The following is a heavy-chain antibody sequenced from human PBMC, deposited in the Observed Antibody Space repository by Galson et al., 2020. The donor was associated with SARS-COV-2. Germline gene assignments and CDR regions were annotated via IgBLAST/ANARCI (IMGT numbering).Heavy chain of an antibody. CDR3: TRGPLSDFFFYMDL. D-gene: IGHD3-3*01. J-gene: IGHJ6*03. CDR2: ISYDGGTK. Sequence: GGSLRLSCAASGITFGAYAMHWVRQAPGKGLEWVAHISYDGGTKYYADPVKGRFTISRDNSKNTLYLQMDSLRTEDTAVYYCTRGPLSDFFFYMDLWGKGTTVIVSS. V-gene: IGHV3-30-3*01. CDR1: GITFGAYA.